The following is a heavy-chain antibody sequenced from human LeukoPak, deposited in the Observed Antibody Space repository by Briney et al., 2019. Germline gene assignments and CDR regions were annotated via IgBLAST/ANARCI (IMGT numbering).Heavy chain of an antibody. D-gene: IGHD6-19*01. CDR3: ARHKQWLADY. Sequence: GESVNLSCKGSGHSFHSYWLSWVRQMPGKGLEWVERIDPRHSYTNYSPSFQGNVTISADKSISTAYLQSMSLKASDTAMYYCARHKQWLADYWGQGTLVTVSS. CDR1: GHSFHSYW. CDR2: IDPRHSYT. V-gene: IGHV5-10-1*01. J-gene: IGHJ4*02.